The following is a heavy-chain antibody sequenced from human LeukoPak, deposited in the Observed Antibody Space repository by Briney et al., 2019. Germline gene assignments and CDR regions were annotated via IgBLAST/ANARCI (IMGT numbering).Heavy chain of an antibody. J-gene: IGHJ3*02. CDR3: AKDFLEFGSTDAFDI. CDR2: ISSSSSYI. Sequence: GGSLRLSCAASGFTFSSYSMNWVRQAPGKGLEWVSSISSSSSYIYYVDSVKGRFTISRDNSKNTLYLQMNSLRAEDTAVYYCAKDFLEFGSTDAFDIWGQGTMVTVSS. D-gene: IGHD3-10*01. CDR1: GFTFSSYS. V-gene: IGHV3-21*04.